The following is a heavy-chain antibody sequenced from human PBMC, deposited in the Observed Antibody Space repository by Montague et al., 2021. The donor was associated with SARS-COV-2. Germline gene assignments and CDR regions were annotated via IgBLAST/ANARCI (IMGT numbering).Heavy chain of an antibody. CDR2: IFYSKTT. V-gene: IGHV4-39*07. D-gene: IGHD4-17*01. Sequence: SETLSLTCTVSGDSISSNTYYWGWIRQPPGKGLEGIGNIFYSKTTYYNPSLKSRVTISVDTSKNPYSLTLRFVTAADTALYYCARGMNFGDYPIDSWGQGTLVTVSS. CDR3: ARGMNFGDYPIDS. J-gene: IGHJ4*02. CDR1: GDSISSNTYY.